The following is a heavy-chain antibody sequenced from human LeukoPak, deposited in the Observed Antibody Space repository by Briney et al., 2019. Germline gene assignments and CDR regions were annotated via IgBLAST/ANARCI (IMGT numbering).Heavy chain of an antibody. CDR3: ARGGDTAMVTFDY. CDR2: IYTSGST. Sequence: SETLSLTCTVSGGSISSYYWSWIGQPAGKGLEWIGRIYTSGSTNYNPSLKSRVTMSVDTSKNQFSLKLSSVTAADTAVYYCARGGDTAMVTFDYWGQGTLVTVSS. V-gene: IGHV4-4*07. CDR1: GGSISSYY. J-gene: IGHJ4*02. D-gene: IGHD5-18*01.